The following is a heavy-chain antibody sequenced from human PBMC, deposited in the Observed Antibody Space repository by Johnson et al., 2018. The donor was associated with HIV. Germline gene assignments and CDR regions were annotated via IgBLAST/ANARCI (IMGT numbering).Heavy chain of an antibody. V-gene: IGHV3-13*01. D-gene: IGHD6-19*01. CDR1: GFTFSSYD. CDR3: ARDVGSSGWYDSLVTDM. Sequence: VQLVESGGGVVQPGRSLRLSCAASGFTFSSYDMHWVRQATGKGLEWVSAIGTAGDTYYPGAAKGRFTISRENAKNSLYLQMNSRRAGDTAVYYWARDVGSSGWYDSLVTDMWGQGKMVTVST. CDR2: IGTAGDT. J-gene: IGHJ3*02.